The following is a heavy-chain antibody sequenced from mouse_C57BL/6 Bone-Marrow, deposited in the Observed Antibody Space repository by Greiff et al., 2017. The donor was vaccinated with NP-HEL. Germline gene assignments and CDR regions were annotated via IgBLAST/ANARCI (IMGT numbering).Heavy chain of an antibody. Sequence: VQLQQSGPELVKPGASVKISCKASGYTFTDYYMNWVKQSHGKSLEWIGDINPNNGGTSYNQKFKGKATLTVDKSSSTAYMELRSLTSEDSAVYYCARDSSAPYWGQGTTLTVSS. CDR3: ARDSSAPY. CDR1: GYTFTDYY. J-gene: IGHJ2*01. CDR2: INPNNGGT. V-gene: IGHV1-26*01. D-gene: IGHD3-2*02.